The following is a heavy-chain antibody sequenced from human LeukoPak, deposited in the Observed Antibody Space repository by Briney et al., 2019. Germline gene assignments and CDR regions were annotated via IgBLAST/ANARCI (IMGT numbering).Heavy chain of an antibody. V-gene: IGHV4-59*01. D-gene: IGHD5-24*01. CDR2: VSYSGNT. J-gene: IGHJ4*02. CDR1: GGSISSYY. Sequence: SETLSLTCTVSGGSISSYYWSWIRQPPGRGLEWIGYVSYSGNTDYNPSLKSRVTISEDTSKNQFSLKLGSVTAADTAVYYCARGDRRDGYRFDSWGQGTLVTVSP. CDR3: ARGDRRDGYRFDS.